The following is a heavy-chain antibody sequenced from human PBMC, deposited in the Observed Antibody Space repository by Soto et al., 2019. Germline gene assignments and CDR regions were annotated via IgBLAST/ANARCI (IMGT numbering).Heavy chain of an antibody. CDR3: ASIPSPSLVPAAMPIYYYYGMDV. Sequence: EVQLVESGGGLVQPGGSLRLSCAASGFTFSSYSMNWVRQAPGKELEWVSYISSSSSTIYYADSVKGRFTISRDNAKNSLYLQMNSLRDEDTAVYYCASIPSPSLVPAAMPIYYYYGMDVWGQGTTVTVSS. D-gene: IGHD2-2*01. CDR1: GFTFSSYS. J-gene: IGHJ6*02. CDR2: ISSSSSTI. V-gene: IGHV3-48*02.